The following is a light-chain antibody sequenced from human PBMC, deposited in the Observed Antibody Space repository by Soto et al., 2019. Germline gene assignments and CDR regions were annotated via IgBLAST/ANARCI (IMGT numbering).Light chain of an antibody. V-gene: IGLV2-14*03. CDR2: DVS. J-gene: IGLJ1*01. CDR3: SSYTTSSTYL. Sequence: QSALAQPASLSGAPGQAITISCTGTSSAVGSFNYVSWYQQHPGKAPKLMIYDVSNRPSGISNRFSGSKSGNTASLTISGLQAEDEADYYCSSYTTSSTYLFGTGTKVTVL. CDR1: SSAVGSFNY.